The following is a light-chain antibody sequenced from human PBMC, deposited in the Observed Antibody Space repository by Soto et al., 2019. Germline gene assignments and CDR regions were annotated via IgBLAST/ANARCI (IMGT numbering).Light chain of an antibody. CDR1: SSDITNYNS. Sequence: QSVLTQPRSVSGSPGQSVTISCTGTSSDITNYNSVSWFQQHPGKAPKLMIYDVNKRPSGVPDRFSSSKSGNTASLTISGLQAEDEADYHCCSYAGSSSLFGGGTKLTVL. CDR2: DVN. CDR3: CSYAGSSSL. J-gene: IGLJ3*02. V-gene: IGLV2-11*01.